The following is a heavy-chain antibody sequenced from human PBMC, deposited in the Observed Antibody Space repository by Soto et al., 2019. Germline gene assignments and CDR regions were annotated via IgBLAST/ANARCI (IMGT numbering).Heavy chain of an antibody. CDR2: ISPSGSSS. CDR1: GFTFSSFV. D-gene: IGHD3-10*01. V-gene: IGHV3-23*01. J-gene: IGHJ4*02. Sequence: EVQLFESGGGLVQPGGSLRLSCAASGFTFSSFVLCWVRQAPGKGLEWVSGISPSGSSSYYADSVKGQFTMSRDKSNDMWYLQMNSLRADDTAVYYCAIHIASGSSFGYYRGRGTLVAVCS. CDR3: AIHIASGSSFGYY.